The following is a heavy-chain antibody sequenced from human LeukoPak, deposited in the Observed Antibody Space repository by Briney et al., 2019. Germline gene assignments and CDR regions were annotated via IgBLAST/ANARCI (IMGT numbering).Heavy chain of an antibody. V-gene: IGHV4-61*09. Sequence: SETLCLTCTVSGGSISSGSYYWSWIRQPAGKGLEWIGHIYTSGRTNYNPSLKSRVTISVDTSKNQFSLKLTSVTAADTAVYYCARDPAYYYDSSAYWRWGQGTLVTVSS. D-gene: IGHD3-22*01. J-gene: IGHJ4*02. CDR1: GGSISSGSYY. CDR2: IYTSGRT. CDR3: ARDPAYYYDSSAYWR.